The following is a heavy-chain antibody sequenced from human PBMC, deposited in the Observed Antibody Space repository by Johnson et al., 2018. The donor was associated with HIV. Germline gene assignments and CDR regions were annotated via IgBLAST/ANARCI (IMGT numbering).Heavy chain of an antibody. D-gene: IGHD4-17*01. CDR2: INWNGGRI. V-gene: IGHV3-20*04. Sequence: VQLVESGGCVLRPGGSLRLSCEGFGFIFADYGLSWVRQAPGRGLEWVSGINWNGGRIGYADSVKGRCTISRDNTKKSLYLQMNSLRAEDTALYYCARDSTPWGGDYVGYAFDIWGRGTLVTVSS. CDR3: ARDSTPWGGDYVGYAFDI. CDR1: GFIFADYG. J-gene: IGHJ3*02.